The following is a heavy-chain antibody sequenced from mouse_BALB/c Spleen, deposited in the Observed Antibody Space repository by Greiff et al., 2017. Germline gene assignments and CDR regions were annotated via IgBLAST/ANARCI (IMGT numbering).Heavy chain of an antibody. Sequence: EVKLVESGGGLVKPGGSLKLSCAASGFTFSSYAMSWVRQTPEKRLEWVASISSGGSTYYPDSVKGRFTISRDNARNILYLQMSSLRSEDTAMYYCARGFLRPWDYWGQGTSVTVSS. J-gene: IGHJ4*01. CDR2: ISSGGST. V-gene: IGHV5-6-5*01. CDR1: GFTFSSYA. D-gene: IGHD1-2*01. CDR3: ARGFLRPWDY.